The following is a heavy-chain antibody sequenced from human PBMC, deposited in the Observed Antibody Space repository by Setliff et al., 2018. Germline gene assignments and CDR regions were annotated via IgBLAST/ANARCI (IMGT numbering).Heavy chain of an antibody. V-gene: IGHV4-61*09. Sequence: PSETLSLTCTVSGASIGSGSHYWSWIRQSAERGLEWIGHIYTSGTTDYSPSFKSRVSISADTYKNLVSLKLHSVTAADTAVYYCARQRVVVGAPSWFDPWGQGTLVTVSS. J-gene: IGHJ5*02. D-gene: IGHD2-15*01. CDR2: IYTSGTT. CDR1: GASIGSGSHY. CDR3: ARQRVVVGAPSWFDP.